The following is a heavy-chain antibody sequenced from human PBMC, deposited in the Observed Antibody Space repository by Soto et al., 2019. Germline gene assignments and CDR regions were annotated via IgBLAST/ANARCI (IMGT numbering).Heavy chain of an antibody. J-gene: IGHJ4*02. CDR1: VYWFMSYD. CDR2: MNPFSGNA. CDR3: TRGQGNQ. V-gene: IGHV1-8*01. Sequence: KVAYWPSVYWFMSYDSYWVRQATGQGLEWMGWMNPFSGNAVYTQKFQDRVTMTRDTSINTAYMEMSGLRSEDQAVYYCTRGQGNQWGQGSLVTVSS.